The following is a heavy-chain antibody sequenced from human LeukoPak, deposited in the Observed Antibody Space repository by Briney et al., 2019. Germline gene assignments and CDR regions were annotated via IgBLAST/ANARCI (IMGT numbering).Heavy chain of an antibody. V-gene: IGHV3-30*04. CDR3: ATYRGYPVDY. Sequence: PGRSLRLSCAASGFTFSSYAMHWVRQAPGKGLEWVAVISYDGSNKYYADSVKGRFTISRDNGKNTLYLQMNSLRAEDTAVYYCATYRGYPVDYWGQGTLVTVSS. CDR1: GFTFSSYA. D-gene: IGHD6-13*01. CDR2: ISYDGSNK. J-gene: IGHJ4*02.